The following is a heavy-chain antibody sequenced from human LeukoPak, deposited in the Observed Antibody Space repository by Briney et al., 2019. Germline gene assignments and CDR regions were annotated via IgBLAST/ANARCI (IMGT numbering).Heavy chain of an antibody. J-gene: IGHJ4*02. D-gene: IGHD3-3*01. CDR2: IVVGSGNT. CDR1: GFTFTSSA. Sequence: SVKVSCKASGFTFTSSAVQWVRQARGQRLEWIGWIVVGSGNTNYAQKFQERVTITRDMSTSTAYMELSSLRSEDTAVYYCAAVPYEFLEWSYFDYWGQGTLVTVSS. V-gene: IGHV1-58*01. CDR3: AAVPYEFLEWSYFDY.